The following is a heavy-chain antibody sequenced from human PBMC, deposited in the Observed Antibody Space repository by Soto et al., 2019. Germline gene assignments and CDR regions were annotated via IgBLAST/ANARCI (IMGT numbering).Heavy chain of an antibody. CDR3: AKGGDVVTAIRTLDY. D-gene: IGHD2-21*02. CDR2: ISGSGGST. CDR1: GFTFSSYA. J-gene: IGHJ4*02. Sequence: RLSCAVSGFTFSSYAMSWVRQAPGKGLEWVSVISGSGGSTYYADSVKGRFTISRDNSKNTLYLQMNSLRAEDTAVYYCAKGGDVVTAIRTLDYWGQGTLVTVSS. V-gene: IGHV3-23*01.